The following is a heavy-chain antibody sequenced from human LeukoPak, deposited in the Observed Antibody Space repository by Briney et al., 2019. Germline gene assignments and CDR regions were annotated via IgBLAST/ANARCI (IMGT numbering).Heavy chain of an antibody. J-gene: IGHJ4*02. D-gene: IGHD2-2*01. Sequence: ASVKVSCKASGYTFTVYYIHWVRQAPGQGLEWMGWISPKSGDTNLAQKFQGRVTMTRDTAVSTVYLELRRLSSDDTAVYYCARAQYSSCWHEWGQGTLVTVTP. CDR3: ARAQYSSCWHE. V-gene: IGHV1-2*02. CDR2: ISPKSGDT. CDR1: GYTFTVYY.